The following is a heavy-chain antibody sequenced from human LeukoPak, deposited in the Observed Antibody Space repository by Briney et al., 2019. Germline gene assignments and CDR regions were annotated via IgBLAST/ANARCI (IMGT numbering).Heavy chain of an antibody. CDR1: GFTFSDYY. CDR2: ISSSGSTI. J-gene: IGHJ5*02. V-gene: IGHV3-11*01. D-gene: IGHD3-10*01. CDR3: ARDKDDYGSGNHWFDP. Sequence: PGGSLRLSCAASGFTFSDYYMSWIRQAPGKGLEWLSYISSSGSTIYYADSVKGRFTISRDNAKNSLYLQMNSLRAEDAAVYYCARDKDDYGSGNHWFDPWGQGTLSPSPQ.